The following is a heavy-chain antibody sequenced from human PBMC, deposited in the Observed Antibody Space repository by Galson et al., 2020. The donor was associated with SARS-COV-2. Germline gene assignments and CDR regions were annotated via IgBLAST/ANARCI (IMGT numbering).Heavy chain of an antibody. V-gene: IGHV4-39*07. CDR2: ISSSGST. D-gene: IGHD3-16*01. CDR1: GGSISSSSYY. Sequence: SETLSLTCTVSGGSISSSSYYWGWIRQPPGKGLEWIGSISSSGSTYYNPSLKSRVTISVDTSKNQFSLKLRSVTAADTAVYYCARVPWGLVELWPYCDCWGQGTLGTVAS. J-gene: IGHJ4*02. CDR3: ARVPWGLVELWPYCDC.